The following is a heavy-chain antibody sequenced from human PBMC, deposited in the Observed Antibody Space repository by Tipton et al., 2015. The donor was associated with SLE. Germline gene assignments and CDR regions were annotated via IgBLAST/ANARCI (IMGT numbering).Heavy chain of an antibody. Sequence: GSLRLSCAASGFTFSDHYMDWVRQAPGKGLEWVGRTRNKANSYTTEYAASVKGRFTISRDDSKNSLYLQMNSLKTEDTAVYYCTTGGGSGYGQKIDYWGQGMLVTVSS. CDR3: TTGGGSGYGQKIDY. D-gene: IGHD5-12*01. V-gene: IGHV3-72*01. CDR2: TRNKANSYTT. CDR1: GFTFSDHY. J-gene: IGHJ4*02.